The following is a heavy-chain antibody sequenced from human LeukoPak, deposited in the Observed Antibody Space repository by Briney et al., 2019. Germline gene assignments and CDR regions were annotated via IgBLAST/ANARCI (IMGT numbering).Heavy chain of an antibody. D-gene: IGHD1-26*01. CDR2: IYSGGST. J-gene: IGHJ4*02. Sequence: PGGSLRLSCAASGFTVSSNYMSWVRQAPGKGLEWVSLIYSGGSTYYADSVKGRFTISRDNSKNTLYLQMNRLRAEDTAVYYCARTYSGSYLMDYWGQGILVTVSS. V-gene: IGHV3-53*01. CDR1: GFTVSSNY. CDR3: ARTYSGSYLMDY.